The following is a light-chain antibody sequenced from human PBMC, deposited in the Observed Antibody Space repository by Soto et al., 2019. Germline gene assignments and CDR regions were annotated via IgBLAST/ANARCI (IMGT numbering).Light chain of an antibody. V-gene: IGKV3-20*01. J-gene: IGKJ1*01. CDR1: QTVSSSY. Sequence: EIVLTQSPDTLSLSPGERATLSCRVSQTVSSSYLAWYQQEPGQAPRLLIYGASTRATGIPDRFSGSGSGTDFTLTISRLEPEDFAVYWCQQYGSSPWTFGQGTKVEIK. CDR3: QQYGSSPWT. CDR2: GAS.